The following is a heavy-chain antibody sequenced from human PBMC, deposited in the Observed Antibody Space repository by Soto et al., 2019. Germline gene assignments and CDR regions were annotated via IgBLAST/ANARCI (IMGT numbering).Heavy chain of an antibody. CDR1: GFTFGGYW. J-gene: IGHJ5*02. CDR3: ASEYYGLLAGYDMDL. D-gene: IGHD3-9*01. CDR2: SNRDGSDT. Sequence: EVQLVESGGGLVQPGGSLRLSCAASGFTFGGYWMHWVRQAPGKGLEWVSRSNRDGSDTNYADSVKGRFTVSRDNAKNTLFLQMNGLRAEDTAVYFCASEYYGLLAGYDMDLWGQGTLVTVSS. V-gene: IGHV3-74*01.